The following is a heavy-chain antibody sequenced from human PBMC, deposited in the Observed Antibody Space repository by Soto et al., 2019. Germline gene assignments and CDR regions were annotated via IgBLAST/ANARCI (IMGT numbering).Heavy chain of an antibody. Sequence: PSETLSLTCAVYGGSFSGYYWSWIRQPPGKGLEWIGEINHSGSTNYNPSLKSRVTISVDTSKNQFSLKLSSVTAADTAVYYCARDVRGRTVTDNPYFDYWGQGTLVTVSS. CDR1: GGSFSGYY. CDR2: INHSGST. V-gene: IGHV4-34*01. J-gene: IGHJ4*02. CDR3: ARDVRGRTVTDNPYFDY. D-gene: IGHD4-17*01.